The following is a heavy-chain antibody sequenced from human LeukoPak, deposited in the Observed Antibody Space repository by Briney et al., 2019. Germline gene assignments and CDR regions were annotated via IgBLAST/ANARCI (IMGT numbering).Heavy chain of an antibody. CDR2: TYYRSKWYN. D-gene: IGHD5-18*01. CDR1: GDSVSSNSS. CDR3: ARGGQGDGYSADEAFDL. J-gene: IGHJ3*01. Sequence: SQTLSLTCAISGDSVSSNSSWNWIRQSPSRGLEWLGRTYYRSKWYNDYVVSVKSRININPDTSKNHFSPQLNSVTPEDTAVYYCARGGQGDGYSADEAFDLWGQGTMVTVS. V-gene: IGHV6-1*01.